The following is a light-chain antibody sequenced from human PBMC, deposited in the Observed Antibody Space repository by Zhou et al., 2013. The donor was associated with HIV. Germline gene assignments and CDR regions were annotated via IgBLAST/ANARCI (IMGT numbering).Light chain of an antibody. CDR2: AAS. CDR1: QGIRND. J-gene: IGKJ1*01. Sequence: AIQMTQSPSSLSASVGDRVTITCRASQGIRNDLGWYQQKPGKAPKLLIYAASSLQSGVPSRFSGSGSGTDFTLTINSLQPEDCAIYYCLQDYKYPWTFGQGTKVEIK. CDR3: LQDYKYPWT. V-gene: IGKV1-6*01.